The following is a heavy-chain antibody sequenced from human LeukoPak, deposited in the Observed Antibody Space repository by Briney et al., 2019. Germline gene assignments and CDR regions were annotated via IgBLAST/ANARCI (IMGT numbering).Heavy chain of an antibody. CDR3: ARGRTTVTMHYWFDP. D-gene: IGHD4-17*01. J-gene: IGHJ5*02. V-gene: IGHV1-69*05. Sequence: ASVKVSCKASGGTFSSYAISWVRQAPGQGLEWMGGIIPIFGTANYAQKFQGRVTITTDESTSTAYMELSSLRSEDTAVYYCARGRTTVTMHYWFDPWGQGTLVTVSS. CDR2: IIPIFGTA. CDR1: GGTFSSYA.